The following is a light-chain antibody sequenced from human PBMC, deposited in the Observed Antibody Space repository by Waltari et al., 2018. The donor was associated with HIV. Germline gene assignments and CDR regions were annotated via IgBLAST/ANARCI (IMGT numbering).Light chain of an antibody. CDR3: QSYDSSLSGSV. V-gene: IGLV1-40*01. Sequence: QSVLTQPPSVSGAPGQRVTISCTGSSSNIGAGYYVHWYQQLPGTAPKLLIYGNNKRPSGVPDRCSGSKSGTSASLAITGLQTEDEADYYCQSYDSSLSGSVFGGGTKLTVL. CDR2: GNN. CDR1: SSNIGAGYY. J-gene: IGLJ3*02.